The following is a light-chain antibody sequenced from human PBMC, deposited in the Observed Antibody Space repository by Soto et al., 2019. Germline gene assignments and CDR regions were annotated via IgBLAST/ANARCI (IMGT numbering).Light chain of an antibody. Sequence: DIQMTQSPSSLSASVGDRVTITCRASQTISSYLNWYQQKPGKAPKLLIYAASSLQSGVPSRFSGTRSGTDFTLTISSLQPEDFATYYCQQSYSTLMYTFGQGTNLEIK. CDR2: AAS. V-gene: IGKV1-39*01. J-gene: IGKJ2*01. CDR3: QQSYSTLMYT. CDR1: QTISSY.